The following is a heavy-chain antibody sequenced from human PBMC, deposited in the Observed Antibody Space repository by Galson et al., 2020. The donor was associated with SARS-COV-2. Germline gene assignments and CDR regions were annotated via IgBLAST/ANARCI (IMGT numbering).Heavy chain of an antibody. J-gene: IGHJ4*02. V-gene: IGHV3-7*01. CDR1: GFTFTSHY. D-gene: IGHD6-19*01. Sequence: GESLKISCTASGFTFTSHYMTWVRQAPGKGLEWVANINQDGSRKEYVDSVKGRFTISRDNAEKSLYLQMNNLRAEDTAVYYCARWLAQQSEVDYWGQGTLVTVSS. CDR2: INQDGSRK. CDR3: ARWLAQQSEVDY.